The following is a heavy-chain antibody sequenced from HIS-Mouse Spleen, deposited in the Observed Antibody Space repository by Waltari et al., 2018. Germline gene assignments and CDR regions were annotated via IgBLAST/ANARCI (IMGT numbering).Heavy chain of an antibody. V-gene: IGHV4-39*07. J-gene: IGHJ2*01. Sequence: QLQLQESGPGLVKPSETLSLTCTVSGGSISSSSYYWGWIRQPPGKGLEWIVSIYYSVRTYYNPSLKSRVTISVDTSKNQFSLKLSSVTAADTAVYYCAREIPYSSSWYDWYFDLWGRGTLVTVSS. CDR2: IYYSVRT. D-gene: IGHD6-13*01. CDR3: AREIPYSSSWYDWYFDL. CDR1: GGSISSSSYY.